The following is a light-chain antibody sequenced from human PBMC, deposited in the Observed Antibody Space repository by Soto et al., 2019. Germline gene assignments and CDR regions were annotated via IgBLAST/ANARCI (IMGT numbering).Light chain of an antibody. Sequence: QSVLTQPASVSGSPGQSITISCTGTSSDVGGYNYVSWYQQHPGKAPKLMIYDVSSRPSGVSNRFSGSKSGNTASLTISGLQAEDEADYYCSSYTSSSYVVFGGGTKLTVL. CDR3: SSYTSSSYVV. V-gene: IGLV2-14*01. J-gene: IGLJ2*01. CDR1: SSDVGGYNY. CDR2: DVS.